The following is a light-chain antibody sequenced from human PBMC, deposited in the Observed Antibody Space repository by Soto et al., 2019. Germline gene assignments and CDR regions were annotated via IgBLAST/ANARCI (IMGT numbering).Light chain of an antibody. J-gene: IGKJ4*01. CDR1: QSVSSY. CDR3: QQYASSVT. V-gene: IGKV3-20*01. CDR2: DAS. Sequence: EIVLTQSPATLSLSPGERATLSCRASQSVSSYLAWYQQKPGQAPRLLIYDASSRATGIPDRFSGSGSGTEFTLTISRLEPEDLAVYYCQQYASSVTFGGGTKVEIK.